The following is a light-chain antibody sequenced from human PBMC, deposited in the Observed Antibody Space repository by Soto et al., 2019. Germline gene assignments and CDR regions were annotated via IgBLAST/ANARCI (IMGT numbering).Light chain of an antibody. CDR2: GVS. CDR3: PQCYTTPRT. CDR1: QRISSF. Sequence: APSSLSASVGDRVNITCLASQRISSFLNWYQQKPGKAPKELIFGVSSLGSGVPSRFSGSGSETDFTLTITTLQPEDFATYYCPQCYTTPRTFGQGTKV. J-gene: IGKJ1*01. V-gene: IGKV1-39*01.